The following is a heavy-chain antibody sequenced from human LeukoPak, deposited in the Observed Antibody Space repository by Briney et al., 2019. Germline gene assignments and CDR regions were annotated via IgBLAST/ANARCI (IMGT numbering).Heavy chain of an antibody. D-gene: IGHD3-9*01. V-gene: IGHV3-11*01. CDR1: GFTFSDYN. CDR3: ARSIGLTGGGVDV. CDR2: ITNGGSTI. J-gene: IGHJ6*02. Sequence: AGGSLRLSCAASGFTFSDYNMNWVRQAPGKGLEWVSYITNGGSTIHHADSVKGRFTISRDNAKKTLYLQMNSLRAEDTAVYYCARSIGLTGGGVDVWGQGTTVTVSS.